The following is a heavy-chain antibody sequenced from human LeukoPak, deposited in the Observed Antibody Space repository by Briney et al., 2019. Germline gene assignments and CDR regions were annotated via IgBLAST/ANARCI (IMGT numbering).Heavy chain of an antibody. V-gene: IGHV3-53*01. CDR1: GFTVSSNY. CDR2: IYSGGST. J-gene: IGHJ4*02. CDR3: ARESSRFGVVTYRDLDY. Sequence: PGGSLRLSCAASGFTVSSNYMSWVRQAPGKGLEWVSVIYSGGSTYYADSVKGRFTISRDNSKNTLYLQMNGLRAEDTAVYYCARESSRFGVVTYRDLDYWGQGTLVTVSS. D-gene: IGHD3-3*01.